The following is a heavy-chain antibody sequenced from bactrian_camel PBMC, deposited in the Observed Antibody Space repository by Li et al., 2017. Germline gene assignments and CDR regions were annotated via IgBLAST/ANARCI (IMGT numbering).Heavy chain of an antibody. CDR2: IASDSTT. CDR1: RFTFSNHG. J-gene: IGHJ4*01. CDR3: AAECRRNLRTHNY. V-gene: IGHV3-2*01. D-gene: IGHD2*01. Sequence: HVQLVESGGALVRPGGSLRLSCAAPRFTFSNHGMTWVRQGPGKGLDWVAWIASDSTTYYVDSVKGRFTISQNNAKNTLYLQMKSLVIEDTAVYTCAAECRRNLRTHNYWGQGTQVTVS.